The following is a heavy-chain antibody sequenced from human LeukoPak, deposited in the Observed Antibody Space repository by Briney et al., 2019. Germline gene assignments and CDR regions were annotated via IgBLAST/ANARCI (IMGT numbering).Heavy chain of an antibody. D-gene: IGHD6-19*01. V-gene: IGHV1-2*02. CDR1: GYTFTGYY. CDR2: INPNSGGT. J-gene: IGHJ4*02. CDR3: ARVYVGQWLVPDY. Sequence: ASVKVSCKASGYTFTGYYMHWVRQAPGQGVEWMGWINPNSGGTNYAQKFQGRVTMTRDTSISTAYMELSRLRSDDTAVYYCARVYVGQWLVPDYWGQGTLVTVSS.